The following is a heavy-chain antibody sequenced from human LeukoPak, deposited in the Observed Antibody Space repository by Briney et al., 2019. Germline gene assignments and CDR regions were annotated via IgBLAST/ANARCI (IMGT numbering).Heavy chain of an antibody. Sequence: SQTLSLTCTVSGGSISSGGYYWSWIRQHPGKGLEWIGYIYYSGSTYYNPSLKSRLTISVDTSKNQFSLKLSSVTAADTAVYYCASGPRRGYSYGYSFDPWGQGTLVTVSS. J-gene: IGHJ5*02. V-gene: IGHV4-31*03. D-gene: IGHD5-18*01. CDR1: GGSISSGGYY. CDR3: ASGPRRGYSYGYSFDP. CDR2: IYYSGST.